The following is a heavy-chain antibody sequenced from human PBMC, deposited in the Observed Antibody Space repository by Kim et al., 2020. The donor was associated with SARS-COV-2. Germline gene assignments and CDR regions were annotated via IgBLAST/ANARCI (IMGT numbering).Heavy chain of an antibody. J-gene: IGHJ6*02. CDR3: ARLRTAGDYYYGMDV. Sequence: ASVKVSCKASGYTFTGYYMHWVRQAPGQGLEWMGWINPNSGGTNYAQKFQGRVTMTRDTSISTAYMELSRLRSDDTAVYYCARLRTAGDYYYGMDVWGQGTTVTVSS. V-gene: IGHV1-2*02. CDR1: GYTFTGYY. CDR2: INPNSGGT. D-gene: IGHD3-10*01.